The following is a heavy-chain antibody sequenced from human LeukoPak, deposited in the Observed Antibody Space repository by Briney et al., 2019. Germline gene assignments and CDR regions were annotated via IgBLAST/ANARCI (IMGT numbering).Heavy chain of an antibody. CDR1: GGSISSYY. V-gene: IGHV4-34*01. D-gene: IGHD2-15*01. Sequence: SETLSLTCTVSGGSISSYYWSWIRQPPGKGLEWIGEINHSGSTNYNPSLKSRVTISVDTSKNQFSLKLSSVTAADTAVYYCASSDLWDPATRYWGQGTLVTVSS. J-gene: IGHJ4*02. CDR3: ASSDLWDPATRY. CDR2: INHSGST.